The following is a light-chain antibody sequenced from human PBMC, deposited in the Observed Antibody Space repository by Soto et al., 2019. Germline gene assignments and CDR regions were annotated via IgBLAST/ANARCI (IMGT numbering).Light chain of an antibody. CDR1: SSDIGAYNF. CDR3: TSWTTSTTMI. V-gene: IGLV2-14*03. CDR2: DVN. J-gene: IGLJ2*01. Sequence: QSALTQPASVSGSPGQSITISCTGTSSDIGAYNFVSWYQQHPGKAPKLMLYDVNIRPSGVSNRFSGSKSGNTASLTISGLQAEDEADYYCTSWTTSTTMIFGGGTKVT.